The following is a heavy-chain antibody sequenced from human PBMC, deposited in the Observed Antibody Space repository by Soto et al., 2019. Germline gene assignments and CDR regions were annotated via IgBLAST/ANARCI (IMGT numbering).Heavy chain of an antibody. J-gene: IGHJ4*02. Sequence: VQLVESGGGVVQPGRSLRLSCAASGFTLSSYSMSWVRQAPGKGLEWVSSISSSSNYIYYADSVKGRFTISRDSAENSLFLQMNSLRAEDTAVYYCSRDRAGQQSFYYFDYWGPGTLVTVST. CDR2: ISSSSNYI. CDR3: SRDRAGQQSFYYFDY. D-gene: IGHD6-13*01. CDR1: GFTLSSYS. V-gene: IGHV3-21*01.